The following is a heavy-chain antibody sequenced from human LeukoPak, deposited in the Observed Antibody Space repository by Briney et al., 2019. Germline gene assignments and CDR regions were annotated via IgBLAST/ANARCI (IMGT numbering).Heavy chain of an antibody. CDR2: ISAYNGNT. CDR1: GFTFTSYG. Sequence: ASVKVSCKASGFTFTSYGISWVRQAPGQGLEWMGWISAYNGNTNYAQKLQGRVTMTTDTSTSTAYMELRSLRSDDTAVYYCARDGDSPNVNAFDIWGQGTMVTVSS. J-gene: IGHJ3*02. CDR3: ARDGDSPNVNAFDI. V-gene: IGHV1-18*04. D-gene: IGHD5-18*01.